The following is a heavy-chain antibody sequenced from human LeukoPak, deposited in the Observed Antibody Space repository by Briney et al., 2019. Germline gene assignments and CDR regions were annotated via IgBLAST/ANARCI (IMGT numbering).Heavy chain of an antibody. CDR3: ARTLQSYGHNYFDP. CDR1: GYSFSDYW. D-gene: IGHD5-18*01. V-gene: IGHV5-51*01. Sequence: GESLKISCKGFGYSFSDYWIGWVRQMPGKGLEWVGIIYPGDSDTRYSPPLPGQVTISADKSISTVYLQWNSLKASDTAMYYCARTLQSYGHNYFDPWGQGTLVTVSS. J-gene: IGHJ5*02. CDR2: IYPGDSDT.